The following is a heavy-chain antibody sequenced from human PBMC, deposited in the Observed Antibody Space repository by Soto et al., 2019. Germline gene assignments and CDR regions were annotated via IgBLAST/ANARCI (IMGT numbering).Heavy chain of an antibody. J-gene: IGHJ4*02. CDR3: ARNPGYVGYDYAYFAY. Sequence: SETLSLTCSVSGGCISSYYWSWIRQPPGKGLEWIGYIYYSGSTNYNPSLKSRATISVDTSKNQFSLKLSSVSAADTAVYYCARNPGYVGYDYAYFAYWGQGTLVTVSS. D-gene: IGHD5-12*01. CDR1: GGCISSYY. CDR2: IYYSGST. V-gene: IGHV4-59*08.